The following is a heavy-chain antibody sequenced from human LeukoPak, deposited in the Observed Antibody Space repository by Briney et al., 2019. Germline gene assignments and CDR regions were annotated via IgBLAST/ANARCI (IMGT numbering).Heavy chain of an antibody. V-gene: IGHV1-2*02. CDR1: GYTFTGYY. CDR3: ARGVATITGDIDY. J-gene: IGHJ4*02. Sequence: ASVKVSCKASGYTFTGYYMHWVRQAPGQGLEWMGWINPNSGGTNYAQKFQGRVTMTRDTSISTAYMELSRLRSDDTAVYYCARGVATITGDIDYWGQGALVTVSS. D-gene: IGHD5-24*01. CDR2: INPNSGGT.